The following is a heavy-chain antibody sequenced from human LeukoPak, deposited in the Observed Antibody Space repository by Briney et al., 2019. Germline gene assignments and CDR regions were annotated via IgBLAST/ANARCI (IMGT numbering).Heavy chain of an antibody. CDR1: GYSISSGHY. J-gene: IGHJ5*02. CDR3: ARVGSGYDYSWFDP. V-gene: IGHV4-38-2*02. CDR2: LYHGEST. D-gene: IGHD5-12*01. Sequence: SETLPLTCTVSGYSISSGHYWAWIRQTPGKGLEWIGSLYHGESTHYDPSLKSRVTISVDTSKNQFSLKLSSVTAADTAVYYCARVGSGYDYSWFDPWGQGTLVTVSS.